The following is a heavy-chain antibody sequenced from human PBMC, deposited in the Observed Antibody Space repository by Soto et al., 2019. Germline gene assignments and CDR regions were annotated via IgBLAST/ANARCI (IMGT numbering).Heavy chain of an antibody. V-gene: IGHV3-74*02. Sequence: EVHLAESGGGVVQPGGSLRLSCAASEFTFSTYWMHWVRQAPGKGLVWVSRINTDGSRTDYAVSVRGRFTISRDDAKNTLDMQMNSLRAEDTAVYYCVRGGSGTYGDYYAMAVWGQGTTVTVSS. CDR2: INTDGSRT. CDR1: EFTFSTYW. J-gene: IGHJ6*02. D-gene: IGHD1-26*01. CDR3: VRGGSGTYGDYYAMAV.